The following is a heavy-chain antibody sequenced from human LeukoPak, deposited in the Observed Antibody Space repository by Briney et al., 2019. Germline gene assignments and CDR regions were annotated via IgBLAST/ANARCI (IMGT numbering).Heavy chain of an antibody. J-gene: IGHJ5*02. D-gene: IGHD3-9*01. CDR2: ISAYNGNT. CDR3: ARDHDEILTGYKNWFDT. Sequence: ASVKVSCKASGYTFTSYGISWVRQAPGQGLEWMGWISAYNGNTNYAQKIQGRVTMTTDTSTTTAYMELRGLRSDDTAVYYCARDHDEILTGYKNWFDTWGQGTLVTVSS. CDR1: GYTFTSYG. V-gene: IGHV1-18*01.